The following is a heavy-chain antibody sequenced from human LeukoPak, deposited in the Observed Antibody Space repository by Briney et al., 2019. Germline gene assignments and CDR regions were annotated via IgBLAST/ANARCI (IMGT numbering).Heavy chain of an antibody. V-gene: IGHV3-7*01. CDR1: GFTFSTYW. CDR3: ARDSPGYGAYVS. CDR2: IKEDGSRE. D-gene: IGHD5-12*01. Sequence: GGSLRLSCAASGFTFSTYWMAWVRQAPGKGLEWVANIKEDGSREYYVDSVKGRFIISRDNAKNSLYLQMDSLTAEDTAVYYCARDSPGYGAYVSWGQGTLVSVSS. J-gene: IGHJ1*01.